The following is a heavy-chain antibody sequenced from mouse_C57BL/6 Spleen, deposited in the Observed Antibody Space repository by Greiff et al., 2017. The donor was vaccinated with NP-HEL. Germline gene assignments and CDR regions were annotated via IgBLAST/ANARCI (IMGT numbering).Heavy chain of an antibody. CDR3: AIPYYGSDAMDY. CDR2: IYPGDGDT. D-gene: IGHD1-1*01. J-gene: IGHJ4*01. CDR1: GYAFSSSW. Sequence: QVQLQQSGPELVKPGASVKISCKASGYAFSSSWMNWVKQRPGKGLEWIGRIYPGDGDTNYNGKFKGKATLTADKSSSTAYMQLSSLTSEDSAVYFCAIPYYGSDAMDYWGQGTSVTVSS. V-gene: IGHV1-82*01.